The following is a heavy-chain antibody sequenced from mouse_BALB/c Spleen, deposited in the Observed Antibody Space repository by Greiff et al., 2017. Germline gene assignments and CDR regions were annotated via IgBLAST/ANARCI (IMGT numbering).Heavy chain of an antibody. V-gene: IGHV2-6-5*01. CDR3: AKHGGGYGSSYRYFDV. J-gene: IGHJ1*01. D-gene: IGHD1-1*01. CDR1: GFSLTDYG. Sequence: VMLVESGPGLVAPSQSLSITCTVSGFSLTDYGVSWIRQPPGKGLEWLGVIWGGGSTYYNSALKSRLSISKDNSKSQVFLKMNSLQTDDTAMYYCAKHGGGYGSSYRYFDVWGAGTTVTVSS. CDR2: IWGGGST.